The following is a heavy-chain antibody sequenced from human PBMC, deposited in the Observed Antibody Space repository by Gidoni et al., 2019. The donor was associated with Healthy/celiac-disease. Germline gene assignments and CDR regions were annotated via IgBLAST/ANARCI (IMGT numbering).Heavy chain of an antibody. CDR2: IYYSGST. D-gene: IGHD6-19*01. Sequence: QLQLQESGPGLVKPSETLSLTCTVSGGSISSSSYYWGWIRQPPGKGLEWIGSIYYSGSTYYTPSLKSRVTISVDTSKNQFSLKLSSVTAADTAVYYCARLGSGWYADWYFDLWGRGTLVTVSS. J-gene: IGHJ2*01. V-gene: IGHV4-39*01. CDR3: ARLGSGWYADWYFDL. CDR1: GGSISSSSYY.